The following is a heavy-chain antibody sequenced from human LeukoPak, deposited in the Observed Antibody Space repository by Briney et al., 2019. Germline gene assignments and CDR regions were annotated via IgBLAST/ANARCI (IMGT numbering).Heavy chain of an antibody. J-gene: IGHJ4*02. V-gene: IGHV4-34*01. CDR1: GGSFSGYY. Sequence: SETLSLTCAVYGGSFSGYYWSRIRQPPGKGLEWIGEINHSGSTNYNPSLKSRVTISVDTSKNQFSLKLSSVTAADTAVYYCARVLRGPRGYSYTLVRGLIEYYFDYWGQGTLVTVSS. D-gene: IGHD5-18*01. CDR2: INHSGST. CDR3: ARVLRGPRGYSYTLVRGLIEYYFDY.